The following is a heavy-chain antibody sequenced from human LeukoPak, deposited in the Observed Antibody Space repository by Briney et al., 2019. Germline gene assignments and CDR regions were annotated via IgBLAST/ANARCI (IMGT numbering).Heavy chain of an antibody. J-gene: IGHJ5*02. D-gene: IGHD3/OR15-3a*01. CDR1: GYTFADFY. Sequence: ASVKVSCKASGYTFADFYMNWVRQAPGQGLEWMGIINPSGASTRYAQKFQGRVTMTEDTSTDTAYMELSSLRSEDTAVYYCATVDRLVDWGSNWFDPWGQGTLDTVSS. V-gene: IGHV1-46*01. CDR3: ATVDRLVDWGSNWFDP. CDR2: INPSGAST.